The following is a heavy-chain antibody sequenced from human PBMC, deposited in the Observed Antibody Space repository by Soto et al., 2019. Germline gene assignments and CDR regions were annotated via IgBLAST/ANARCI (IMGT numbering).Heavy chain of an antibody. CDR1: GGSFSGYY. CDR3: ARKYLPYYGSGSPYGMDV. CDR2: ANHSGST. Sequence: VQLQQWGAGLLKPSETLSLTCGVYGGSFSGYYWSWIRQPPGKGLEWIGEANHSGSTNYNPSLKSRVTISVDTSKNQFSLKLSSVTAADTALYYCARKYLPYYGSGSPYGMDVWGQGTTVTVSS. D-gene: IGHD3-10*01. J-gene: IGHJ6*02. V-gene: IGHV4-34*01.